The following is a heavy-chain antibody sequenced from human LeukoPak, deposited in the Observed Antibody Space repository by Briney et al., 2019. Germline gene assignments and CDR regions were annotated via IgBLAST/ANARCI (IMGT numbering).Heavy chain of an antibody. CDR1: GGSISGYY. CDR2: IYHSGTT. CDR3: AIKPPSGWFGTGWLDP. D-gene: IGHD3-10*01. V-gene: IGHV4-59*12. J-gene: IGHJ5*02. Sequence: SETLSLTCTVSGGSISGYYWSWIRQSPGKGLEWIGNIYHSGTTHYNPSLKSRATISVDKSKNQFSLKLNSVTAADTAVYYCAIKPPSGWFGTGWLDPWGQGTLVTVSS.